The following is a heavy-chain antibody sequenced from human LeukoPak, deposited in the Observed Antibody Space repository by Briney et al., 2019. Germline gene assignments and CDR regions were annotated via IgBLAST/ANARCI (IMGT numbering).Heavy chain of an antibody. Sequence: GGSLRLSCAASGFTFSNAWMSWVRQAPGKGLEWVGRIKSKTDGGTTDYAAPVKGRFTISRDDSKNTLYLQMNSLKTEDTAVYYCAKWSLTTWGYFDYWGQGTLVTVSS. CDR3: AKWSLTTWGYFDY. J-gene: IGHJ4*02. D-gene: IGHD2-8*01. CDR1: GFTFSNAW. V-gene: IGHV3-15*01. CDR2: IKSKTDGGTT.